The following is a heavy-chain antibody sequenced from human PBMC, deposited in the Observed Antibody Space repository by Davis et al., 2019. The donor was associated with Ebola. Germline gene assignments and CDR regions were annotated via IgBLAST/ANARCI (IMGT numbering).Heavy chain of an antibody. CDR3: ARGTPYYYDVTGGFDF. CDR1: GDTFSTNS. Sequence: SVPVSCKASGDTFSTNSVIWVRQAPGHGLEWMGEITPLFATPSYSQKFQGRVTITADESTATAYMELSGLGSEDTAVYYCARGTPYYYDVTGGFDFWGQGTLVTVSS. D-gene: IGHD3-22*01. V-gene: IGHV1-69*13. J-gene: IGHJ4*02. CDR2: ITPLFATP.